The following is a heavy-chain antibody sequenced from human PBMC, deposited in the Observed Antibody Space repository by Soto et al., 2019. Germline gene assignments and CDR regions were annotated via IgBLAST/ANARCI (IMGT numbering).Heavy chain of an antibody. CDR2: ISSSSSTI. J-gene: IGHJ4*02. V-gene: IGHV3-48*02. D-gene: IGHD5-12*01. CDR1: GFTFSSYS. CDR3: ARDDLLEMATITGGFDY. Sequence: SGGSLRLSCAASGFTFSSYSMNWVRQAPGKGLEWVSYISSSSSTIYYADSVKGRFTISRDNAKNSLYLQMNSLRDEDTAVYYCARDDLLEMATITGGFDYWGQGTLVTVSS.